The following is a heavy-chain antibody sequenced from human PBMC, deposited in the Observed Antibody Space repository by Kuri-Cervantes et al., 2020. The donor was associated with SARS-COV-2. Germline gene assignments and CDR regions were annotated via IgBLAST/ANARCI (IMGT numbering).Heavy chain of an antibody. CDR3: ARGGRRAGAYYFDL. J-gene: IGHJ5*02. Sequence: SETLSLTCSATGGSIGGYYWSWIRQSAAKELKWIGRISATGNTNYIPGLKSRVTMSVDTSQSQFSLRLNSVTAADTATYYCARGGRRAGAYYFDLWGPGILVTVSS. D-gene: IGHD2-21*01. CDR2: ISATGNT. V-gene: IGHV4-4*07. CDR1: GGSIGGYY.